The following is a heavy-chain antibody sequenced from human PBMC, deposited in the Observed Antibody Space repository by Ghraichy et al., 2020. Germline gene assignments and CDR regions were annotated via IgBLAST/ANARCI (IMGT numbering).Heavy chain of an antibody. CDR1: GGSISSGGYY. D-gene: IGHD3-22*01. CDR2: IYYSGST. V-gene: IGHV4-31*03. J-gene: IGHJ4*02. Sequence: SETLSLTCTVSGGSISSGGYYWSWIRQHPGKGLEWIGYIYYSGSTYYNPSLKSRVTISVDTSKNQFSLKLSSVTAADTAVYYCARDPGNYDSSGYYGWGQGTLVTVSS. CDR3: ARDPGNYDSSGYYG.